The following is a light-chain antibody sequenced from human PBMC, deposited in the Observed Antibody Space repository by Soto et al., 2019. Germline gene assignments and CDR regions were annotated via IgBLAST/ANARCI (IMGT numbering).Light chain of an antibody. V-gene: IGKV2-24*01. CDR2: QTS. CDR1: QSLEHSDGNTY. Sequence: DIVMTQTPLSSPVTLGQPASISCRSSQSLEHSDGNTYLSWFQQRPGQPPRLLIYQTSNRFSGVPDRFSGSGAGTDFKLEISRVEAEDVGVYSCMQDSHLPPPFTFGPGTRLDIK. J-gene: IGKJ3*01. CDR3: MQDSHLPPPFT.